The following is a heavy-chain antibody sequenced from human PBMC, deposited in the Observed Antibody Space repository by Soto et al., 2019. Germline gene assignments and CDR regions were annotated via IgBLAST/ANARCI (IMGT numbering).Heavy chain of an antibody. CDR3: ARGSVDSSGYYLVSMDY. V-gene: IGHV1-3*01. CDR1: GYTFTSYA. Sequence: ASVKVSCKASGYTFTSYAMHWVRQAPGQRLEWMGWINAGNGNTKYSQKFQGRVTITRDTSASTAYMELSSLRSEDTAVYYCARGSVDSSGYYLVSMDYWGQGTLVPVSS. D-gene: IGHD3-22*01. J-gene: IGHJ4*02. CDR2: INAGNGNT.